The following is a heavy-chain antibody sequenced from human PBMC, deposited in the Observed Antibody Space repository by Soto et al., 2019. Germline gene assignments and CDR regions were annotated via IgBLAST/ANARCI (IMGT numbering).Heavy chain of an antibody. V-gene: IGHV4-31*03. Sequence: QVQLQESGPGLVKPSQTLSLTCTVSGGSISSGGYYWSWIRQHPGKGLEWIGYIYYSGSTYYNTSLKSRVTISGDTSKNQFALKLSSVTAADTAVYYCARAGHDSSGFFDYWGQGTLVTVSS. J-gene: IGHJ4*02. CDR2: IYYSGST. D-gene: IGHD3-22*01. CDR3: ARAGHDSSGFFDY. CDR1: GGSISSGGYY.